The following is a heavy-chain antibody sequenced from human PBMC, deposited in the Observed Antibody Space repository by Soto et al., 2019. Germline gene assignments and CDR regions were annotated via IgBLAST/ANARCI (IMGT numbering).Heavy chain of an antibody. Sequence: PGGSLRLSCAASGFTFNNAWMSWVRQAPGKGLEWVGHIKTKTDGGTTDYAAPVKDRFTISTDDSKNTLFLQMNSLKTEDTAVYYCSTGTYYDFWSGYYPGGYYYYGMDVWGQGTTVTVSS. D-gene: IGHD3-3*01. CDR2: IKTKTDGGTT. V-gene: IGHV3-15*01. CDR3: STGTYYDFWSGYYPGGYYYYGMDV. J-gene: IGHJ6*02. CDR1: GFTFNNAW.